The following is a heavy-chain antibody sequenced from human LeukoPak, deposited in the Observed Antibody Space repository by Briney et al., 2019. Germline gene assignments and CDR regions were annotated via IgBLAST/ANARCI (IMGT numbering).Heavy chain of an antibody. Sequence: GGSLRLSCSASGFNFETHAMHWVRQAPGKGLEWVSVIYSGGSTYYADSVKGRFTISRDNSKNTLYLQMNSLRAEDTAVYYCARNAAPYWGQGTLVTVSS. D-gene: IGHD2-2*01. J-gene: IGHJ4*02. CDR3: ARNAAPY. V-gene: IGHV3-53*01. CDR2: IYSGGST. CDR1: GFNFETHA.